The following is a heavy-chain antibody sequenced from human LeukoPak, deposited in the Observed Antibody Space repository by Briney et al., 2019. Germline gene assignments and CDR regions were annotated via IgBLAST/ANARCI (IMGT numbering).Heavy chain of an antibody. J-gene: IGHJ4*02. CDR1: GFTFSSYA. V-gene: IGHV3-64*01. Sequence: GGSLRLSCAASGFTFSSYAMHWVRQAPGKGLEYVSAISSNGGSTYYANSVKGRFTISRDNSKNTLYLQMGSLRAEDMAVYYCARGEVRGPTVTTLGDYWGQGTLVTVSS. CDR3: ARGEVRGPTVTTLGDY. CDR2: ISSNGGST. D-gene: IGHD4-17*01.